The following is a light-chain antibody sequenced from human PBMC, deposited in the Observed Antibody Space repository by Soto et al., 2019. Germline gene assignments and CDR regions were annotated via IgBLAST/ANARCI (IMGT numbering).Light chain of an antibody. CDR3: SSYTGSSTLYV. CDR1: SXDVGTYNY. Sequence: QSVLTQPRSVSGSPGQSITISCTGTSXDVGTYNYVSWYQQHPGKAPKVMIYEVTYRPSGVSNRFSGSKSGNTASLTISGLQAEDEAEYYCSSYTGSSTLYVFGTGTKVTVL. V-gene: IGLV2-14*01. J-gene: IGLJ1*01. CDR2: EVT.